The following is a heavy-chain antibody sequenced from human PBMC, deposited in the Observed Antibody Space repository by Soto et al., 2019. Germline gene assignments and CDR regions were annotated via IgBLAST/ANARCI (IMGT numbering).Heavy chain of an antibody. Sequence: SETLSLTCTVFGGSISSYDWSWIRQPPGKGLEWIGYIYYSGSTNYNPSLKSRVTISVDTSKNQFSLKLSSVTAADTAVYYCARGRGGWFINQLLNAFDIWGQGTMVTVSS. CDR2: IYYSGST. D-gene: IGHD2-2*01. J-gene: IGHJ3*02. V-gene: IGHV4-59*01. CDR3: ARGRGGWFINQLLNAFDI. CDR1: GGSISSYD.